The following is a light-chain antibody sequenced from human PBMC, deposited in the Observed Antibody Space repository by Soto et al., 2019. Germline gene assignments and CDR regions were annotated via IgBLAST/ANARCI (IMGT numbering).Light chain of an antibody. V-gene: IGLV1-40*01. CDR1: SSNIGADYD. CDR3: QSYDSSLSAVV. J-gene: IGLJ3*02. Sequence: QSVLTQPPSVSGAPGQRVTISCTGSSSNIGADYDVHWYQQLPGTAPKLLIYGNSNRPSGVPDRFSGSKSGTSASLAITGLQDEDESDYYCQSYDSSLSAVVFGGGTKATVL. CDR2: GNS.